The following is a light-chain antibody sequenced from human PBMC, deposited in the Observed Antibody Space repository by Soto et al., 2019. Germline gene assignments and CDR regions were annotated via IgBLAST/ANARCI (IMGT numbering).Light chain of an antibody. J-gene: IGKJ1*01. CDR3: QQYNNWPLT. V-gene: IGKV3-15*01. Sequence: LVMTQSHAPLSVSPGDRATLSCRASQSVSSNLAWYQQKPGQAPRLLIYGASTRATGIPARFSGSGSGTEFTLTISSLQSEDFAVYYCQQYNNWPLTFGQGTKVDIK. CDR1: QSVSSN. CDR2: GAS.